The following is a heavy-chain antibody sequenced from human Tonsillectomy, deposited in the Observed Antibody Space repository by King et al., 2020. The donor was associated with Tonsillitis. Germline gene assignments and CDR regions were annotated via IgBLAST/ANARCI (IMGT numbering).Heavy chain of an antibody. D-gene: IGHD1-26*01. Sequence: VQLVQSGAEVKKPGASVNVSCKASGYTFTGYYMHWVRQAPGQGPEWMGWINPKRGGTNYAQKFQGRVTMTRDTSISTVYMELNSLGSDDTAVYYCAKLGGSGGYYDGLDVWGQGTTVTVSS. CDR2: INPKRGGT. CDR3: AKLGGSGGYYDGLDV. V-gene: IGHV1-2*02. J-gene: IGHJ6*02. CDR1: GYTFTGYY.